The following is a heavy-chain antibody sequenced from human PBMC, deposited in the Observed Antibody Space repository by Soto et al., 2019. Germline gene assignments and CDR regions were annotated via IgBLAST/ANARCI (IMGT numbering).Heavy chain of an antibody. V-gene: IGHV4-59*01. CDR2: IYYSGST. CDR1: GGSISSYY. Sequence: QVQLQESGPGLVKPSETLSLTCTVSGGSISSYYWRWIRQPPGKGLEWIGYIYYSGSTNYNPTLKSRFTISVDTSKNQFSLKLSSVTAADTAVYYCARERFTDYGANWYFDLWGRGTLVTVSS. CDR3: ARERFTDYGANWYFDL. D-gene: IGHD4-17*01. J-gene: IGHJ2*01.